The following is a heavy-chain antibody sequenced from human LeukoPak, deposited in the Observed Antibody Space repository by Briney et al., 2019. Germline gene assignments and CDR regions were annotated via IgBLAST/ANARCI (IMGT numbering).Heavy chain of an antibody. V-gene: IGHV5-51*01. CDR1: GYSFSIYW. CDR2: IYPGDSDT. J-gene: IGHJ4*02. CDR3: ASPSYDSSGYPYY. Sequence: GESLKISCKGSGYSFSIYWIGWVRQMPGKGLEWMGIIYPGDSDTRYSPSFQGQVTISADKSISTAYLQWSSLKASDTAMYYCASPSYDSSGYPYYWGQGTLVTVSS. D-gene: IGHD3-22*01.